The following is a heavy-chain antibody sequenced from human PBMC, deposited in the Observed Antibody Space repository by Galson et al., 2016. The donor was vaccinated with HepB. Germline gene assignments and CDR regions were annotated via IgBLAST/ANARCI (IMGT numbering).Heavy chain of an antibody. D-gene: IGHD6-13*01. J-gene: IGHJ6*04. CDR2: ISGGATAT. Sequence: SLRLSCAASGFTFSSYAMTWVRQAPGRGLEWVSGISGGATATYNADSVKGRFAIPRDNSKNTLFRQMNNLRAEDTALYYCAKVTRPGISAPRYGMDVWGKGTPVTVSS. V-gene: IGHV3-23*01. CDR1: GFTFSSYA. CDR3: AKVTRPGISAPRYGMDV.